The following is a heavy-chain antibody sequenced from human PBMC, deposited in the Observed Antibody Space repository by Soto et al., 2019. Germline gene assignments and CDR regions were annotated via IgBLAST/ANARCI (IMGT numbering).Heavy chain of an antibody. V-gene: IGHV1-2*04. CDR2: INPNSGGT. J-gene: IGHJ3*02. CDR1: GYTFTGYY. D-gene: IGHD4-17*01. CDR3: AQSSYGDPVAFDI. Sequence: ASVKVSCKASGYTFTGYYMHWVRQAPGQGLEWMGWINPNSGGTNYAQKFQGWVTMTRDTSISTAYMELSRLRSDDTAVYYCAQSSYGDPVAFDIWGQGTMVTVSS.